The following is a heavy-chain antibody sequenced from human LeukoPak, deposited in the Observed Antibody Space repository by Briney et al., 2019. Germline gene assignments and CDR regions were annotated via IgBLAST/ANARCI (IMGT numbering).Heavy chain of an antibody. J-gene: IGHJ4*02. CDR2: ISYDGSNK. D-gene: IGHD4-17*01. Sequence: PGRSLRLSCAASGFTFSSYAMHWVRQAPGKGLEWVAVISYDGSNKYYADSVKGRFTISRDNSKNTLYLQMNSLRAEDTAVYYCARDPPNDYGDYYFDYWGQGTLVTVSS. CDR3: ARDPPNDYGDYYFDY. V-gene: IGHV3-30*04. CDR1: GFTFSSYA.